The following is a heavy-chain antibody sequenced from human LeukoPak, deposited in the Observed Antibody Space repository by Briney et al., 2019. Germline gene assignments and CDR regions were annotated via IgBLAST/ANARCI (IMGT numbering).Heavy chain of an antibody. J-gene: IGHJ4*02. CDR3: ARDYYYDSSGYYYLPSSFDY. D-gene: IGHD3-22*01. CDR1: GYTFTGYY. V-gene: IGHV1-2*02. CDR2: INPNSGGT. Sequence: ASVKVSCKASGYTFTGYYMHWVRQAPGQGLEWMGWINPNSGGTNYAQKFQGRVTMTRDTSISTAYMELSRLRSDDTAVYYCARDYYYDSSGYYYLPSSFDYWGQGTLVTASS.